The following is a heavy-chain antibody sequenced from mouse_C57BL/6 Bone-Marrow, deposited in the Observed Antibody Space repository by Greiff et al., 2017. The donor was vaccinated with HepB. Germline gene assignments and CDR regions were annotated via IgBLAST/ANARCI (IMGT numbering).Heavy chain of an antibody. V-gene: IGHV1-39*01. D-gene: IGHD1-1*02. CDR3: ATYDGETYYYAMDY. CDR2: INPNYGTT. CDR1: GYSFTDYN. Sequence: EVQLQQSGPELVKPGASVKISCKASGYSFTDYNMNWVKQSNGKSLEWIGVINPNYGTTSYNQKFKGKATLTVDQSSSTAYMQLNSLTSEDSAVYYCATYDGETYYYAMDYWGQGTTLTVSS. J-gene: IGHJ2*01.